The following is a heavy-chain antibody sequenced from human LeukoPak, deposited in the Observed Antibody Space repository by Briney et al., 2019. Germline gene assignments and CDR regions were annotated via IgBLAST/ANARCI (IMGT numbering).Heavy chain of an antibody. CDR2: IFTGGST. CDR3: ARVVSSVYYYMDV. CDR1: GVSINSGNYY. Sequence: PSETLSLTCSVSGVSINSGNYYWTWIRQPAGKGRQWIGRIFTGGSTNYNPSLQSRVTISMDASKSQVSLRLRSVTAADTAVYYCARVVSSVYYYMDVWGKGTSVTVSS. V-gene: IGHV4-61*02. D-gene: IGHD2/OR15-2a*01. J-gene: IGHJ6*03.